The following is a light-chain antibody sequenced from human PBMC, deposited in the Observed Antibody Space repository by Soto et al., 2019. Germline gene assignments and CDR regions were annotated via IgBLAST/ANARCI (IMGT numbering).Light chain of an antibody. CDR2: EVS. J-gene: IGLJ1*01. CDR1: SSDVGGYNF. CDR3: TSYTSSTKYV. V-gene: IGLV2-14*01. Sequence: QSALTQPASVSGSPGQSITISCTGSSSDVGGYNFVSWYQRHPGKAPKLMIYEVSNRPSGVSNRFSGSKSGNTASLTISGRQAEDEADYYCTSYTSSTKYVFGTGTKVTVL.